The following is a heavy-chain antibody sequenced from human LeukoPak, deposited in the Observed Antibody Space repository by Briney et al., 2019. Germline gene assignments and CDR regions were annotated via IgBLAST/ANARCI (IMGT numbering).Heavy chain of an antibody. J-gene: IGHJ4*02. D-gene: IGHD4-11*01. Sequence: VKVSCKASGYTFTGYYMHWVRQAPGQGLEWMGRINPNSGGTNYAQKFQGRVTMTRDTSISTAYMELSRLRSDDTAVYYCARGLYSNYVCDYWGQGTLVTVSS. V-gene: IGHV1-2*06. CDR2: INPNSGGT. CDR1: GYTFTGYY. CDR3: ARGLYSNYVCDY.